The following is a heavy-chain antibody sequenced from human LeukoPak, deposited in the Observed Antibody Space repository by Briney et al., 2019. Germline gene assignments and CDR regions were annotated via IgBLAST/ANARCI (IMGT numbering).Heavy chain of an antibody. D-gene: IGHD3-10*01. CDR2: ISYDGSNK. CDR3: AKGSELWFGELLCAFDI. Sequence: GGSLRLSCAASGFTFSSYAMHWVRQAPGKGLEWVAVISYDGSNKYYADSVKGRFTISRDNSKNTLYLQMNSLRAEDTAVYYCAKGSELWFGELLCAFDIWGQGTKVTVSS. J-gene: IGHJ3*02. CDR1: GFTFSSYA. V-gene: IGHV3-30-3*01.